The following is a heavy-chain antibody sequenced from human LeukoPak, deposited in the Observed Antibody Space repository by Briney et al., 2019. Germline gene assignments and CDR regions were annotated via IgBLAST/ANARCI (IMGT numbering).Heavy chain of an antibody. CDR2: INHSGST. J-gene: IGHJ4*02. CDR1: GGSFSGYY. Sequence: SETLSLTCAVYGGSFSGYYWSWIRQPPGKGLEWIGEINHSGSTNYNPSLRSRVTISVDTSKNQFSLKLSSVTAAGTAVYYCARSRKNTADFDSWGQGALVTVSS. V-gene: IGHV4-34*01. D-gene: IGHD6-13*01. CDR3: ARSRKNTADFDS.